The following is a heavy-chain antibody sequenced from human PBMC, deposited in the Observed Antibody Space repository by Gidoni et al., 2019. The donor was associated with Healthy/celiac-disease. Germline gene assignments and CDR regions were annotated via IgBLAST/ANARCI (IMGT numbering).Heavy chain of an antibody. Sequence: QVQLVQSGAAVKKPGSSVKVSCKASGGTFSSYAISWVRQAPGQGLEWMGGIIPIFGTANYAQKFQGRVTITADESTSTAYMELSSLRSEDTAVYYCASAPMPNYGSTLYYYYYGMDVWGQGTTVTVSS. D-gene: IGHD1-7*01. CDR2: IIPIFGTA. CDR1: GGTFSSYA. CDR3: ASAPMPNYGSTLYYYYYGMDV. J-gene: IGHJ6*02. V-gene: IGHV1-69*01.